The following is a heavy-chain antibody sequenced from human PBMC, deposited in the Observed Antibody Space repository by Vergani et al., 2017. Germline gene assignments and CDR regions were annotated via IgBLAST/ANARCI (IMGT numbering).Heavy chain of an antibody. CDR1: GFTFSSYA. CDR2: ISGSGGST. CDR3: AGFXEWVTDYYYYYMDV. Sequence: EVQLLESGGGLVQPGGSLRLSCAASGFTFSSYAMSWVRQAPGKGLEWVSAISGSGGSTYYADSVKGRFTISRDNSKNTLYLQMNSLRAEDTAVYYCAGFXEWVTDYYYYYMDVWGKGTTVTVSS. J-gene: IGHJ6*03. V-gene: IGHV3-23*01. D-gene: IGHD3-3*01.